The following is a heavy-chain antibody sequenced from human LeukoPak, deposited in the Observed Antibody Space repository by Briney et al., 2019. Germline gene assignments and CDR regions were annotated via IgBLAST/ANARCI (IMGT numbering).Heavy chain of an antibody. Sequence: ASVKVSCKVSGYTLTELSMHWVRQAPGQGLEWMGWINPNSGGTNYAQKFQGRVTMTRDTSISTAYMELSRLRSDDTAVYYCARDTVVVVAATALSLSWFDPWGQGTLVTVSS. CDR1: GYTLTELS. V-gene: IGHV1-2*02. J-gene: IGHJ5*02. D-gene: IGHD2-15*01. CDR3: ARDTVVVVAATALSLSWFDP. CDR2: INPNSGGT.